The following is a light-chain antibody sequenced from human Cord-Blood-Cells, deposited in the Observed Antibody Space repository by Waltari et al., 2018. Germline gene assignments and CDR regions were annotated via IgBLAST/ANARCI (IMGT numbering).Light chain of an antibody. CDR2: AAS. J-gene: IGKJ3*01. Sequence: DIQMTQSPSSLSASVVDSVTITCRASQSISSYLNWYQQKPGKAPKLLIYAASSLQSGVPSRFSGSGSGTDFTLTISSLQPEDFATYYCQQSYSTLFTFGPGTKVDIK. CDR3: QQSYSTLFT. V-gene: IGKV1-39*01. CDR1: QSISSY.